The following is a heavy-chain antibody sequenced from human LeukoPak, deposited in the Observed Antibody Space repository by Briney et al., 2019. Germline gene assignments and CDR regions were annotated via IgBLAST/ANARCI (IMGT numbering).Heavy chain of an antibody. CDR2: MNPNSGNT. Sequence: ASVKVSCKASGYTFTSYDINWVRQATGQGLEWMGWMNPNSGNTGYAQKFQGRVTMTRNTSISTAYMELSSLRSEDTAVYYCARAGSYTRGDDYWGQGTLVTVSS. D-gene: IGHD1-26*01. CDR1: GYTFTSYD. CDR3: ARAGSYTRGDDY. J-gene: IGHJ4*02. V-gene: IGHV1-8*01.